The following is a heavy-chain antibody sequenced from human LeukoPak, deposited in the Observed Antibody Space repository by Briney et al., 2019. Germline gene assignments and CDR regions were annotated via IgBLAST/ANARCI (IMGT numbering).Heavy chain of an antibody. CDR3: ARDVYGGTDY. V-gene: IGHV3-74*01. CDR1: GFTFSSYW. Sequence: GGSLRLSCAASGFTFSSYWMHWVRQAPGRGLVWVSRIYSDGSSTFYADSVKGRFTISRDNAKNTLYLQMNSLRAEDTAVYYCARDVYGGTDYWGQGTLVTVSS. CDR2: IYSDGSST. D-gene: IGHD4-23*01. J-gene: IGHJ4*02.